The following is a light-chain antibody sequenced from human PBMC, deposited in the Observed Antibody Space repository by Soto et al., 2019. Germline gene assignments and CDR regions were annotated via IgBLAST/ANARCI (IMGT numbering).Light chain of an antibody. Sequence: QSVLTQPPSLSAAPGQKVTISCSGSSSNIGNNYVSWYQQLPGTAPKLLIYDNDKRPSGIPDRFSGSKSGTSATLGITGLQTGDEADYCCGTWDSSLSAVVFGGGTKVTVL. CDR1: SSNIGNNY. CDR3: GTWDSSLSAVV. CDR2: DND. J-gene: IGLJ2*01. V-gene: IGLV1-51*01.